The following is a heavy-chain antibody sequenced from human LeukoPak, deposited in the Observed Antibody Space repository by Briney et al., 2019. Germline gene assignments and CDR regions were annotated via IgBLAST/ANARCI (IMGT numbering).Heavy chain of an antibody. CDR3: AKDGYSDSSGGFDY. Sequence: GGTLRLSCAASGFTFSSHGMNWVRQAPGKGLEWVSGISPNGVITYYADSVKGRFTISRDNSKNTLYLQMSSLRPEDTAVYYCAKDGYSDSSGGFDYWGQGTLVTVSS. D-gene: IGHD6-6*01. V-gene: IGHV3-23*01. CDR1: GFTFSSHG. CDR2: ISPNGVIT. J-gene: IGHJ4*02.